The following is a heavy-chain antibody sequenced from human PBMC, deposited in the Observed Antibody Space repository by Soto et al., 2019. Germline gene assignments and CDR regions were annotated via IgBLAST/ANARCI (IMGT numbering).Heavy chain of an antibody. V-gene: IGHV1-69*13. CDR2: IIPIIGTP. CDR1: GGTFRNHV. CDR3: ARSSGGVFGIIIEGSNWLAP. J-gene: IGHJ5*02. D-gene: IGHD3-16*02. Sequence: GASVKVSCKASGGTFRNHVFNWVRQAPGQGLEWMGGIIPIIGTPNYAQKFQGRVTITADASTSTVYLEVSSLRSEDTAVYYCARSSGGVFGIIIEGSNWLAPWGQGSLVTVS.